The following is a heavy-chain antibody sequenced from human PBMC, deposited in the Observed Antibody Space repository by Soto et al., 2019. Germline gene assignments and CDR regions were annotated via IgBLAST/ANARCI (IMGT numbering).Heavy chain of an antibody. CDR1: GLTFSSYG. V-gene: IGHV3-30*18. CDR2: ISYDGSNK. D-gene: IGHD1-26*01. CDR3: AKDPYSGNLVGAFDI. Sequence: VQLVEAGGGLVNPGGSLRISCAASGLTFSSYGMHWVRQAPGKGLEWVAVISYDGSNKYYVDSVKGRFTISRDNSKNTLYLQMNSLRAEDTAVYYCAKDPYSGNLVGAFDIWGQGTMVTVSS. J-gene: IGHJ3*02.